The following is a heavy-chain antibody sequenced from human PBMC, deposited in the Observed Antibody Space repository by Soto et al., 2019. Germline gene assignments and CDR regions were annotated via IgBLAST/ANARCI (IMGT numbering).Heavy chain of an antibody. CDR2: IIPILGIA. CDR3: ARTGGYLDYGMDV. V-gene: IGHV1-69*02. J-gene: IGHJ6*02. D-gene: IGHD3-10*01. CDR1: GGTFSSYT. Sequence: QVQLVQSGAEVKKPGSSVKVSCKASGGTFSSYTISWVRQAPGQGLEWMGRIIPILGIANYAQKFQGRVTITAEKSTSTAYMELSSLRSEDTAVYYCARTGGYLDYGMDVWGQGTTVTVSS.